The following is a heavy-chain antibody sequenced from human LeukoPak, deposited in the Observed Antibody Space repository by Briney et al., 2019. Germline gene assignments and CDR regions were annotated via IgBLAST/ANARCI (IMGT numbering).Heavy chain of an antibody. J-gene: IGHJ4*02. Sequence: PSETLSLTCTVSGGSISSYYWSWIRQPPGKGLEWIGSIYFSGNTYHNSSLKSRVTISVDTSKNQFSLKLNSVTAADTAVYYCVRREYSNKSPFDYWGQGTLVTVSS. CDR3: VRREYSNKSPFDY. D-gene: IGHD4-11*01. CDR1: GGSISSYY. CDR2: IYFSGNT. V-gene: IGHV4-39*01.